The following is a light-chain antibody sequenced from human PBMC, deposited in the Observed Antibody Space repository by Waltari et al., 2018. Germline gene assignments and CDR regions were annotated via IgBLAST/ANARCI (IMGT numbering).Light chain of an antibody. CDR3: QVWDSSSDHVV. V-gene: IGLV3-21*02. CDR2: DDS. Sequence: SYVLTPPPSVSVAPGQTARITCGGNNIGSKSVHWYQQKPGKAPVLVFYDDSDRPPGIPERFSGSNSGNTATLTISRVEAGDEADYYCQVWDSSSDHVVFGGGTKLTVL. CDR1: NIGSKS. J-gene: IGLJ2*01.